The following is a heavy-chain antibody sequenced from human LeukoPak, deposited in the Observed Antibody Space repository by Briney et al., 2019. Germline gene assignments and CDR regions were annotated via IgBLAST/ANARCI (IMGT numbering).Heavy chain of an antibody. D-gene: IGHD6-19*01. J-gene: IGHJ4*02. CDR2: ISGSGTFI. CDR1: GFMFESYS. Sequence: GSLRLSCTTSGFMFESYSMNWVRQAPGTGLERVSSISGSGTFIYYADSVKGRFTISRDNAKNSLYLQMDSLTAEDTAIYYCARDLYSSGWYYFDYWGQGTLVTVSS. CDR3: ARDLYSSGWYYFDY. V-gene: IGHV3-21*06.